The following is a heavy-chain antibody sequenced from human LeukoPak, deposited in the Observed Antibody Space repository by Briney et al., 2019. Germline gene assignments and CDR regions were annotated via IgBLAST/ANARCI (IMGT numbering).Heavy chain of an antibody. D-gene: IGHD2-15*01. J-gene: IGHJ5*02. CDR1: GGTFSSYA. V-gene: IGHV1-69*05. CDR3: AREGRYCSGGSCLNWFDP. CDR2: IIPIFGTA. Sequence: EASVKVSCKASGGTFSSYAISWVRQAPGQGLEWVGRIIPIFGTANYAQKFQGRVTITTDESTSTAYMGLTSLRSEDTAVYYCAREGRYCSGGSCLNWFDPWGQGTLVTVSS.